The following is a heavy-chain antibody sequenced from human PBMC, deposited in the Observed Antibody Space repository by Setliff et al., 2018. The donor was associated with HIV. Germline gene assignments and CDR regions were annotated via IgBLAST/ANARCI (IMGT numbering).Heavy chain of an antibody. V-gene: IGHV3-48*03. D-gene: IGHD2-15*01. CDR3: AKMTPSYYFYMDA. CDR2: ISSTSKTK. CDR1: GFSINNYD. J-gene: IGHJ6*03. Sequence: GGSLRLSCVASGFSINNYDMNWVRQAPGKGLEWISHISSTSKTKYYAESVRGRISVSRDNAKNSLYLEMISLRAEDTAIYYCAKMTPSYYFYMDAWGNGTTVTVSS.